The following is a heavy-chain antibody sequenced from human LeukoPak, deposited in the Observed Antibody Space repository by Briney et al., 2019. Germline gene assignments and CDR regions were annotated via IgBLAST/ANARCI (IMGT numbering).Heavy chain of an antibody. CDR3: ARVRYNWNYGYNWFDP. V-gene: IGHV3-74*01. D-gene: IGHD1-7*01. CDR1: GFTFSSYW. J-gene: IGHJ5*02. CDR2: INSDGSST. Sequence: GGSLRLSCAASGFTFSSYWMHWVRHAPGKGLVGVSRINSDGSSTNYADSVKGRFTISRDNAKNTLYLQMNSLRAEDTAVYYCARVRYNWNYGYNWFDPWGQGTLVTVSS.